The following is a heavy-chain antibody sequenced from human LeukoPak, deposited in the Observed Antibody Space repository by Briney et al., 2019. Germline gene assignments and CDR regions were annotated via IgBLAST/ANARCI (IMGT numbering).Heavy chain of an antibody. Sequence: ASVKVSCKVSGYTLTELSMHWVRQAPGKGLEWMGGFDPEDGETIYAQKFHGRVTMTEDTSTDTAYMELSSLRSEDTAVYYCATGGTLYYDILTGYHWENWFDPWGQGTLVTVSS. J-gene: IGHJ5*02. CDR1: GYTLTELS. V-gene: IGHV1-24*01. D-gene: IGHD3-9*01. CDR2: FDPEDGET. CDR3: ATGGTLYYDILTGYHWENWFDP.